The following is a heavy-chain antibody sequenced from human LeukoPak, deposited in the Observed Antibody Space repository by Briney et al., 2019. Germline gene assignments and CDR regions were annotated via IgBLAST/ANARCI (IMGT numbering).Heavy chain of an antibody. CDR2: ISHSGTT. V-gene: IGHV4-59*08. D-gene: IGHD1-26*01. CDR1: GGPIRTYS. J-gene: IGHJ4*02. CDR3: ARHWSTGTSYYRFDY. Sequence: PSETLSLTCIVSGGPIRTYSWNWIRQSPGKGLEWIGYISHSGTTSYRSSLKSRVTISVDTSKNQLSLKLASVTAADTAVYYCARHWSTGTSYYRFDYWGQGTLVTVSS.